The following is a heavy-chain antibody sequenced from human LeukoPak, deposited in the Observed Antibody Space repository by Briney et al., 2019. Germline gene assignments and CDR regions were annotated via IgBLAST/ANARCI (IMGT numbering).Heavy chain of an antibody. D-gene: IGHD1-1*01. Sequence: GGSLRLSCAASGFTFSSYSMNWVRQAPGKGLEWVSYISSSSSTIYYAGSVKGRFIISRDSSKNTLYLQMSSLRAEDTAVYYCARDDNWNDGRGLDDWGQGTLVTVSS. CDR1: GFTFSSYS. V-gene: IGHV3-48*01. CDR3: ARDDNWNDGRGLDD. J-gene: IGHJ4*02. CDR2: ISSSSSTI.